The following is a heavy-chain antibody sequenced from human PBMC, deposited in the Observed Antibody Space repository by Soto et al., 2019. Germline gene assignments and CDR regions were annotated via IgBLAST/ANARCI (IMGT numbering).Heavy chain of an antibody. V-gene: IGHV2-70*01. CDR2: IYWDDDK. D-gene: IGHD1-26*01. J-gene: IGHJ6*02. Sequence: SGDKLVHPAQTLTLNCRFSVFSLSTYRVGVGWIRQPPGKALEWLAIIYWDDDKYYSTSLKTRLTISKDTSKNQVVLTMTNMDPVDTATYYCARIPPPGGSSRYYYYGMDVWGQGTTVTVSS. CDR3: ARIPPPGGSSRYYYYGMDV. CDR1: VFSLSTYRVG.